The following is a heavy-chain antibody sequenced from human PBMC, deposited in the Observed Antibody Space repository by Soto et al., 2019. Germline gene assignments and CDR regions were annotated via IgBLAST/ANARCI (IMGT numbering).Heavy chain of an antibody. CDR2: IFHSGSA. Sequence: SETLSLTCAVSGGSISSNDWWTWVRQPPGKGLEWIAEIFHSGSANYNPSLKSRVTISVDKSKNQFSLKLSSVTAADTAVYYCAGTYHYDSSYYLFYIDYWGQGTLVTVSS. CDR1: GGSISSNDW. D-gene: IGHD3-22*01. V-gene: IGHV4-4*02. CDR3: AGTYHYDSSYYLFYIDY. J-gene: IGHJ4*02.